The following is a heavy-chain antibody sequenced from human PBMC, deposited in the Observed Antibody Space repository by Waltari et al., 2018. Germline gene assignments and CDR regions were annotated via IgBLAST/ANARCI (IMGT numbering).Heavy chain of an antibody. Sequence: QVQLVQSVAEVKKPGASVQVSCKASGYTFTNSYMHWVRQAPGQGLEWIGLLNPSGGSTSYAQKVQGRVTMTRDTSTSTVYMELSSLGSEDTAVYYCARGITGTTLDAFDIWGQGTMVTVSS. CDR1: GYTFTNSY. CDR3: ARGITGTTLDAFDI. J-gene: IGHJ3*02. V-gene: IGHV1-46*01. CDR2: LNPSGGST. D-gene: IGHD1-20*01.